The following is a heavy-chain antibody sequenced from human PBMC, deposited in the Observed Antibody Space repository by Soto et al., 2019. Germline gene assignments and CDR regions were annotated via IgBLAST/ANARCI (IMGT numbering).Heavy chain of an antibody. CDR2: VYQSGRT. Sequence: PSETLSLTCSVSGAYVSSARYSWSWIRQPPGKGLEWIGYVYQSGRTYGSVTTSYNPSLKSRVTISVDRSTNQFSLKLISVTAADTAVYFCARGQSIVAAIDYFDYWGQGSLVTVSS. CDR1: GAYVSSARYS. J-gene: IGHJ4*02. D-gene: IGHD5-12*01. V-gene: IGHV4-30-4*07. CDR3: ARGQSIVAAIDYFDY.